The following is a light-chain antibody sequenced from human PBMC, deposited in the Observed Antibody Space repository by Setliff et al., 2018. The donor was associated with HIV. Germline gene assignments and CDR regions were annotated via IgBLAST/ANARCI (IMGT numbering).Light chain of an antibody. CDR1: NSNIGADYD. CDR3: QSYDSSLTGSYV. V-gene: IGLV1-40*01. CDR2: GNS. Sequence: QSALTQPPSVSGAPGQRVTISCTGSNSNIGADYDVHWCQQLPGTAPKLLIFGNSKRPSGVPDRFSGSKSGTSASLAITGLHAEDEADYYCQSYDSSLTGSYVFGTGTKVTVL. J-gene: IGLJ1*01.